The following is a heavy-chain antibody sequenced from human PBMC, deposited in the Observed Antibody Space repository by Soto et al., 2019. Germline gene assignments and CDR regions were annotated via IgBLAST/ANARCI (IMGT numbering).Heavy chain of an antibody. V-gene: IGHV4-61*01. CDR2: IYYSGST. Sequence: PSETLSLTCTVSGGSVSSGSYYWSWIRQPPGKGLEWIGYIYYSGSTNYNPSLKSRVTISVDTSKNQFSLKLSSVTAADTAVDYCARVIVGATADYWGQGTLVTVSS. CDR1: GGSVSSGSYY. CDR3: ARVIVGATADY. J-gene: IGHJ4*02. D-gene: IGHD1-26*01.